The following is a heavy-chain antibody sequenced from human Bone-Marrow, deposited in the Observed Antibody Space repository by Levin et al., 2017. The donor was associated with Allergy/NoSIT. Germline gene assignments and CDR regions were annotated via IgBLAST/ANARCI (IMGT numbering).Heavy chain of an antibody. V-gene: IGHV3-9*01. J-gene: IGHJ4*02. Sequence: LSLTCAASGFTFDVYAMHWVRPAPGKGLEWVSGITWNSGSIGYADSVKGRFTISRDNAKKSLYLQMNSLRSEDTALYYCVKDLAVHGKAMAGDYWGQGTLVTVSS. CDR3: VKDLAVHGKAMAGDY. CDR1: GFTFDVYA. CDR2: ITWNSGSI. D-gene: IGHD2-8*01.